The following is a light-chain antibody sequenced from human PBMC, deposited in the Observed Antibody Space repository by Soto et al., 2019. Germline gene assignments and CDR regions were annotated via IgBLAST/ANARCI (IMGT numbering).Light chain of an antibody. J-gene: IGKJ1*01. CDR2: GAS. CDR1: QSVSNN. V-gene: IGKV3-15*01. CDR3: QQYNIWPRT. Sequence: EIVLTQSPGTLSLSPGERATLSCRASQSVSNNFLAWYQQKPGQAPRLLVFGASTRATGVPARFSGSGSGTDFTLTISSLQSEDCAVYYCQQYNIWPRTFGQGTKVDIK.